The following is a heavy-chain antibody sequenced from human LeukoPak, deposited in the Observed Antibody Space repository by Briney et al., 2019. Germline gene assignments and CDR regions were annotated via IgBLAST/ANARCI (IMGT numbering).Heavy chain of an antibody. CDR1: GFTFSRYD. V-gene: IGHV3-13*01. Sequence: GGSLRLSCAASGFTFSRYDMHWVRQATGKGLEWVSDIGTGGDTYYLDSVKGRFTISRENAKNSLYLQMNSLRAGDTAVYYCARTPRYSSTTGMDVWGQGTTVTVSS. CDR3: ARTPRYSSTTGMDV. CDR2: IGTGGDT. D-gene: IGHD6-13*01. J-gene: IGHJ6*02.